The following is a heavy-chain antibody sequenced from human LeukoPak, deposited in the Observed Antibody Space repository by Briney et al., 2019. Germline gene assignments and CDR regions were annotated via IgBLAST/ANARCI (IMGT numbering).Heavy chain of an antibody. V-gene: IGHV3-53*01. J-gene: IGHJ4*02. CDR1: GFSIGYNY. CDR2: IYSGGSGGRI. CDR3: TRGNGQMGYYFDY. Sequence: GGSLRLSCAASGFSIGYNYVSWVRQAPGKGLEWVSVIYSGGSGGRIYYADSVKGRFTTSRDNSTNTLYLQMNSLNAEDTAVYYCTRGNGQMGYYFDYWGQGTLVTVSS. D-gene: IGHD1-1*01.